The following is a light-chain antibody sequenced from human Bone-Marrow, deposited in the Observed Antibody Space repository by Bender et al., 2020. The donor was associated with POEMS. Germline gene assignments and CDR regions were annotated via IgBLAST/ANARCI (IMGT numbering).Light chain of an antibody. V-gene: IGLV2-23*01. CDR2: DDS. Sequence: QSALTQPASVSGSPGQSITISCTGTSSDVGGFNPVSWYQQYPGKTPRLIIFDDSNRPSGVSDRFSGSKSDNTASLTISGLQAEDEADYYCCSYVGSNAVFGGGTKLTVL. CDR1: SSDVGGFNP. J-gene: IGLJ3*02. CDR3: CSYVGSNAV.